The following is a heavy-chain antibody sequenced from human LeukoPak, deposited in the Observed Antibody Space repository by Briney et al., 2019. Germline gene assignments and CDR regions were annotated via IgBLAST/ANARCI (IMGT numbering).Heavy chain of an antibody. CDR3: ARVVGKVFKDINGYYFDY. CDR2: ISTTSTYI. Sequence: GGSLRVSCATPGFTFSSYTMDWVRQAPGKRLEWVSSISTTSTYIYYAGSVKGRFTISRDNAKDSLYLQMTSLRAEDTAVYYCARVVGKVFKDINGYYFDYWGQGILSPSPQ. D-gene: IGHD2-15*01. CDR1: GFTFSSYT. V-gene: IGHV3-21*01. J-gene: IGHJ4*02.